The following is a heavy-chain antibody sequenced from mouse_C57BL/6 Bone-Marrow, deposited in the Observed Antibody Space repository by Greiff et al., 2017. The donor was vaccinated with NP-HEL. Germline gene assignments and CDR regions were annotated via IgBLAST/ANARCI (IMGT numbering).Heavy chain of an antibody. Sequence: QVQLQQSGPELVKPGASVKISCKASGYAFSSSWMNWVKQRPGKGLEWIGRIYPGDGDTNYNGKFKGKATLTADKSSSTAYMQLSSLTSEDSAVYFCARILSSSLSYWYFDVWGTGTTVTVSS. V-gene: IGHV1-82*01. CDR1: GYAFSSSW. CDR3: ARILSSSLSYWYFDV. J-gene: IGHJ1*03. CDR2: IYPGDGDT. D-gene: IGHD1-1*01.